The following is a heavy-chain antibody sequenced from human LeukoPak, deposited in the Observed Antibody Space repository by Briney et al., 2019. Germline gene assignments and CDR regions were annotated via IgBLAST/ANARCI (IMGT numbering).Heavy chain of an antibody. D-gene: IGHD5-18*01. CDR2: IHYSGST. CDR3: ARGGDSSGYLNHYYYGMDV. CDR1: GCSIRNYY. V-gene: IGHV4-59*01. Sequence: PSETLSLTCIVSGCSIRNYYWNWIRQSPGKGLEWIGLIHYSGSTYYRPTLKSRVTVSVDTSKNQFSLKLTSVTAADTAVYYCARGGDSSGYLNHYYYGMDVWGQGTTVTVSS. J-gene: IGHJ6*02.